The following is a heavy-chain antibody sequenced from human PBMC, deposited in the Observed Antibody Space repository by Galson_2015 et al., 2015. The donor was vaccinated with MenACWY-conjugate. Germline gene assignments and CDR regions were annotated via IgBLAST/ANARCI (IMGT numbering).Heavy chain of an antibody. D-gene: IGHD6-25*01. V-gene: IGHV3-74*01. CDR1: GFTFSTYW. J-gene: IGHJ4*02. CDR3: VRDNAAAPDLFDS. Sequence: SLRLSCAASGFTFSTYWMHWVRQAPGKGLGWVSRINNDGSSTNYADSVKGRFTISRDNAKNTLYLQLNSLRAEDTALYSCVRDNAAAPDLFDSWGQGTRVTVSS. CDR2: INNDGSST.